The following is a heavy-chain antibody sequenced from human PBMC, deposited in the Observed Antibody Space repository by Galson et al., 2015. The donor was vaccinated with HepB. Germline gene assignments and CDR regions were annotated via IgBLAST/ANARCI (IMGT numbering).Heavy chain of an antibody. Sequence: SLRLSCAASGFTFSIYDMHWVRQAPGKGLEWVSAITTAGDSYYPGSVRGRFTISRENAKNSLYLQMNSLRAGDTAVYYCARSFMSDGMDVWGQGTTVTVSS. V-gene: IGHV3-13*01. D-gene: IGHD3-16*01. CDR3: ARSFMSDGMDV. J-gene: IGHJ6*02. CDR1: GFTFSIYD. CDR2: ITTAGDS.